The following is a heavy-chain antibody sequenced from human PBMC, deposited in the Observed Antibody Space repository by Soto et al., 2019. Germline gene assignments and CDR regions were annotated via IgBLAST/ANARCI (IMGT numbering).Heavy chain of an antibody. D-gene: IGHD3-16*01. CDR1: GFTVSSNY. CDR2: IYSGGST. CDR3: ARGWGANSYGMDV. J-gene: IGHJ6*02. V-gene: IGHV3-53*01. Sequence: PGGSLRLSCAASGFTVSSNYMSWVRQAPGKGLEWVSVIYSGGSTYYADSVKGRFTISRDNSKNTLYLQMNSLRAGDTAVYYCARGWGANSYGMDVWGQGPTVTVSS.